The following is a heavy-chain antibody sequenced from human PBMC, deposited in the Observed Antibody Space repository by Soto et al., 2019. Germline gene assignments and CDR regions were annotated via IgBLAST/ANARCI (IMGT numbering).Heavy chain of an antibody. CDR1: GGAISGYY. CDR3: ARGQRVSDWFDP. Sequence: SETLSLTCTVTGGAISGYYWTWIRQSDGEGLEWIGRIYSSGSTNYNPSLKSRVTISLDTSMNYFSLRLSSVTAADTAVYYCARGQRVSDWFDPWGQGTLVTVSS. CDR2: IYSSGST. D-gene: IGHD6-25*01. J-gene: IGHJ5*02. V-gene: IGHV4-4*07.